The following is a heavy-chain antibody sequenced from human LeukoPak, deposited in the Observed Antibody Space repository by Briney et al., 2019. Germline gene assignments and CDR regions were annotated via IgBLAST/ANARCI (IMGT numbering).Heavy chain of an antibody. J-gene: IGHJ6*02. CDR2: INHNGNVN. D-gene: IGHD3-16*01. V-gene: IGHV3-7*03. CDR3: ARGGGLDV. CDR1: GFTFSSYW. Sequence: GGSLRLSCAASGFTFSSYWMNWARQAPGKGLEWVASINHNGNVNYYVDSVKGRFTISRDNAKNSLYLQMSNLRAEDTAVYFCARGGGLDVWGQGATVTVSS.